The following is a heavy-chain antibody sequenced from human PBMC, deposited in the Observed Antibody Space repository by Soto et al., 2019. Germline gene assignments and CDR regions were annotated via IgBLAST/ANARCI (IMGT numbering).Heavy chain of an antibody. Sequence: VGSLRLSCAASGFTFSSYGMHWVRQAPGKGLEWVAVISYDGSNKYYVDSVKGRFTISRDNSKNTLYLQMNSLRAEDTAVYYCAKGGSSGWYAEETRGYWGQETLVTVSS. CDR3: AKGGSSGWYAEETRGY. CDR1: GFTFSSYG. D-gene: IGHD6-19*01. CDR2: ISYDGSNK. J-gene: IGHJ4*02. V-gene: IGHV3-30*18.